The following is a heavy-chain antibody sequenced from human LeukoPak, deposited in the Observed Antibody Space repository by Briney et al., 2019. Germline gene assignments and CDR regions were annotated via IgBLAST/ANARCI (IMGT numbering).Heavy chain of an antibody. D-gene: IGHD2-2*01. CDR3: AKDRCLTTTCYVDY. V-gene: IGHV3-23*01. Sequence: PGGSLRLSCAASGFTFSSCAMGWVRQAPGKGLEWVSAISGSGGSTYYADSVRGRFTISRDNSKNTLHLQMSSLRADDTAVYYCAKDRCLTTTCYVDYWGQGTLVTVSS. J-gene: IGHJ4*02. CDR2: ISGSGGST. CDR1: GFTFSSCA.